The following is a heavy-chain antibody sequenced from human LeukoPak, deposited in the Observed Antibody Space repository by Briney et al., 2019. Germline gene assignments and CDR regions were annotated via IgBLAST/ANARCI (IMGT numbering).Heavy chain of an antibody. CDR3: ARQPSRYYGMDV. V-gene: IGHV4-59*08. CDR1: GGSISSYY. CDR2: IYYSGST. Sequence: SETLSLTCTVSGGSISSYYWSWIRQPPGKGLEWIGYIYYSGSTNYNPSPKSRVTISVDTSKNQFSLKLSSVTAADTAVYYCARQPSRYYGMDVWGQGTTVTVSS. D-gene: IGHD6-25*01. J-gene: IGHJ6*02.